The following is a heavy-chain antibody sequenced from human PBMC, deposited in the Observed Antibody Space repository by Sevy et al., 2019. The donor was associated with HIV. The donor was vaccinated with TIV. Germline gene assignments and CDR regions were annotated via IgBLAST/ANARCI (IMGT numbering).Heavy chain of an antibody. CDR2: IYSGGTT. V-gene: IGHV3-66*01. Sequence: GGSLRLSCAASGFTVSSDYMTWVRQAPGKGLEWVSVIYSGGTTYYAESVKGRFTISRDNAKNTVYLQMNSLRAEDTAVYYCARERDSTWQRGDYCFDCWGQGTLVTVSS. CDR3: ARERDSTWQRGDYCFDC. D-gene: IGHD6-13*01. CDR1: GFTVSSDY. J-gene: IGHJ4*02.